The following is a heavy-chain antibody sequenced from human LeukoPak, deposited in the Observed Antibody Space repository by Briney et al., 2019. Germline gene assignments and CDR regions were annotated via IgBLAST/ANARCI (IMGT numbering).Heavy chain of an antibody. J-gene: IGHJ6*02. V-gene: IGHV3-23*01. Sequence: AGGSLRLSCAASGFTFSNYGMSWVRQAPGKGLEWVSAISATGGSTYYADSVKGRFIISRDNSKNTLYLQMNSLRAEDTAVYYCAKPPDCSGGSCYHYGMDVWGQGTTVTVSS. CDR2: ISATGGST. D-gene: IGHD2-15*01. CDR1: GFTFSNYG. CDR3: AKPPDCSGGSCYHYGMDV.